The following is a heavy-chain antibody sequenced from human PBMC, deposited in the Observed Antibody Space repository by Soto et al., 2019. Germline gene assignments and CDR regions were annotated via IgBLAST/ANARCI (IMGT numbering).Heavy chain of an antibody. CDR3: ARGSVGAPWYFDY. J-gene: IGHJ4*02. V-gene: IGHV4-30-4*01. D-gene: IGHD1-26*01. CDR2: IYYSGSA. CDR1: GGSISSGDYY. Sequence: QVQLQESGPGLVKPSQTLSLTCTVSGGSISSGDYYWSWIRQPPGKGLEWIGYIYYSGSAYYNPSLKSRVTISVDTSKNQFSLKLSSVTAADTAVYYCARGSVGAPWYFDYWGQGTLVTVSS.